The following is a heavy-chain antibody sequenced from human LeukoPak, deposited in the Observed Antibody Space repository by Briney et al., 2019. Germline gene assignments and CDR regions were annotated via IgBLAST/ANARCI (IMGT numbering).Heavy chain of an antibody. CDR3: ARVSYYDSSGYYY. Sequence: SETLSLTCTVSGGSISSSSYYWGWIRQPPGKGLEWIGEINHSGSTNYNPSLKSRVTISVDTSKNQFSLKLSSVTAADTAVYYCARVSYYDSSGYYYWGQGTLVTVSS. J-gene: IGHJ4*02. CDR2: INHSGST. CDR1: GGSISSSSYY. D-gene: IGHD3-22*01. V-gene: IGHV4-39*07.